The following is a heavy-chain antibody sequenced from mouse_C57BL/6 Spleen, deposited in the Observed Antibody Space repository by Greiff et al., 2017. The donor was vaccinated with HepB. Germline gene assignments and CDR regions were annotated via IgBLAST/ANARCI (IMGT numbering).Heavy chain of an antibody. CDR1: GYTFTDYE. D-gene: IGHD1-1*01. J-gene: IGHJ3*01. CDR3: YGVAY. CDR2: IDPETGGT. V-gene: IGHV1-15*01. Sequence: QVQLQQSGAELVRPGASVTLSCKASGYTFTDYEMHWVKQTPVHGLEWIGAIDPETGGTAYNQKFTGKAILTADKSSSTAYMELRSLTSEDSAVYYSYGVAYWGQGTLVTVSA.